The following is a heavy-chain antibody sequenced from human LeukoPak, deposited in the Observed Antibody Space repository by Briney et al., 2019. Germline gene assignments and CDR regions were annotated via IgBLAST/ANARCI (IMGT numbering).Heavy chain of an antibody. V-gene: IGHV4-59*08. D-gene: IGHD2-21*02. CDR1: GGSISSYY. Sequence: LETLSLTCTVSGGSISSYYWSWIRQPPGKGLEWIGYIYYSGSTNYNPSLKRRVTISVDTSKTQFSLKLSSVTAADTAVYYCARTLYCGGDCYSADAFDIWGQGTMVTVSS. CDR2: IYYSGST. J-gene: IGHJ3*02. CDR3: ARTLYCGGDCYSADAFDI.